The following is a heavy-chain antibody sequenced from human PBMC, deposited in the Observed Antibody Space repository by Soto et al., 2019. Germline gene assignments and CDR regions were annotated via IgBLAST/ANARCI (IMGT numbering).Heavy chain of an antibody. Sequence: QVQLVQSGAEVKKPGSSVKVSCKASGGTFSSYTISWVRQAPGQGLEWMGRIIPSLGIANYAQKFQGRVTITSDKSTSTAYMELSSLRSEDTAVYYCVGRYFDTSTVDVWGKGTTVTVSS. CDR2: IIPSLGIA. D-gene: IGHD3-9*01. CDR1: GGTFSSYT. J-gene: IGHJ6*04. V-gene: IGHV1-69*02. CDR3: VGRYFDTSTVDV.